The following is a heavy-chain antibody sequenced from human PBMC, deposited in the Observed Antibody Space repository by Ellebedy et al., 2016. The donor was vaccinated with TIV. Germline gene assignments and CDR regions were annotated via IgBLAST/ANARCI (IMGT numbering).Heavy chain of an antibody. Sequence: ASVKVSXXASGDTLRNYAFSWVRQAPGQGLEWIGGIITIYGTANYAQKSQGRVTITADESTSTVYMELSSLRSEDTAVYYCARPPDAAKVMGYWYYYMDVWGKGTTVTVSS. CDR1: GDTLRNYA. CDR3: ARPPDAAKVMGYWYYYMDV. J-gene: IGHJ6*03. V-gene: IGHV1-69*13. D-gene: IGHD5-18*01. CDR2: IITIYGTA.